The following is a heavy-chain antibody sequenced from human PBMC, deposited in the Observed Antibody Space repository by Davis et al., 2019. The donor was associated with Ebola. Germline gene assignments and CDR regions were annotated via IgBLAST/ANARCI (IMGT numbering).Heavy chain of an antibody. CDR1: GFTFSNYA. CDR2: ISTSGTTI. V-gene: IGHV3-23*01. D-gene: IGHD6-19*01. CDR3: GRDVRGSSGSYDY. Sequence: PGGSLRLSCAASGFTFSNYAMSWVRHAPGKGLECVSVISTSGTTIYYADSVKGRFTISRDNSENTLYLQMKSLRADDTAVYYCGRDVRGSSGSYDYWGQGTLVTVSS. J-gene: IGHJ4*02.